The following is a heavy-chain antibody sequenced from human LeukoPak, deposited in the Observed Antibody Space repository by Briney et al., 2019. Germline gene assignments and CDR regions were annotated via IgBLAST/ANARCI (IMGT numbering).Heavy chain of an antibody. Sequence: GASVKVSCKASGGTFSSYAISWVRQAPGQGLEWMGRIIPILGIANYAQKFQGRVTITADKSTSTAYMELSSLRSEDAAVYYCARGGYYDILTFDYWGQGTLVTVSS. CDR2: IIPILGIA. CDR3: ARGGYYDILTFDY. J-gene: IGHJ4*02. CDR1: GGTFSSYA. V-gene: IGHV1-69*04. D-gene: IGHD3-9*01.